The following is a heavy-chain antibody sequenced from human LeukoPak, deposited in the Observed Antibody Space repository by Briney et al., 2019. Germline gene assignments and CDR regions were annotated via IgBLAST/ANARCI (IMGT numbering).Heavy chain of an antibody. Sequence: PGGSLRLSCAASGFTLSSNYMMWLRQAPGKGLEWVAVIYHGGSTYYAVPVEGGFTISRDNTKKTQYLQMSSPRAADTAVYYCARIPPGFGESIDYWGQGTLVTVSS. J-gene: IGHJ4*02. D-gene: IGHD3-10*01. CDR3: ARIPPGFGESIDY. V-gene: IGHV3-53*01. CDR2: IYHGGST. CDR1: GFTLSSNY.